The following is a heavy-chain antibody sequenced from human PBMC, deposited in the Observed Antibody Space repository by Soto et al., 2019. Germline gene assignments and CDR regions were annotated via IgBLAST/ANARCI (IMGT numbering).Heavy chain of an antibody. CDR2: ISHDGSDE. Sequence: GGSLRLSCAGSGFTFRAYGIHWVRLAPGKGLEWVAVISHDGSDEDYADSVRGRFSISRDFSDDTVHLQMNSLRDEDTAVYFCAKDGGGGYQPPNYYFYGLDVWGQGTTVTVSS. D-gene: IGHD5-12*01. J-gene: IGHJ6*02. V-gene: IGHV3-30*18. CDR1: GFTFRAYG. CDR3: AKDGGGGYQPPNYYFYGLDV.